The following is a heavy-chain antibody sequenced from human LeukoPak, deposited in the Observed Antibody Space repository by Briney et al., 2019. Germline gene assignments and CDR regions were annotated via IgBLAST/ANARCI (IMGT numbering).Heavy chain of an antibody. CDR1: GFTFSSYW. J-gene: IGHJ4*02. Sequence: SWGSLRLSCAASGFTFSSYWMHWVRQAPGKGLVWVSHINSDGSSTTCADSVKGRFTISRDNAKNTLYLQMNSLRAEDTAVYYCARAGRGLRYFDWLTYDYWGQGTLVTVSS. CDR2: INSDGSST. CDR3: ARAGRGLRYFDWLTYDY. D-gene: IGHD3-9*01. V-gene: IGHV3-74*01.